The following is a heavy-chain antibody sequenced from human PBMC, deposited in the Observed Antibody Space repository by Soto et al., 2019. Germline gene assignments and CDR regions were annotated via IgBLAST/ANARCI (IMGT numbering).Heavy chain of an antibody. CDR2: VIPVYNTA. J-gene: IGHJ3*02. CDR1: GGTFSNAA. Sequence: QLQLVQSGAEVKKPGSSVKVSCKASGGTFSNAAISWVRQAPGQGLQWLGGVIPVYNTALYKQNFQGRVTITADESTNTAYMELNGLTPDDTGMYFCARDFVRGNSFGSEAFDIWGQGTMIIVSS. CDR3: ARDFVRGNSFGSEAFDI. V-gene: IGHV1-69*01. D-gene: IGHD3-3*01.